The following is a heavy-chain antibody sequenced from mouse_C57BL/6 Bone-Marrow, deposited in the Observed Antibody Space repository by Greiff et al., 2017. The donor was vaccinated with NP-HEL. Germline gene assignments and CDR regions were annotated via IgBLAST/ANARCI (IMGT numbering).Heavy chain of an antibody. CDR2: INPYNGGT. Sequence: VQLKESGPVLVKPGASVKMSCKASGYTFTDYYMNWVKQSHGKSLEWIGVINPYNGGTSYNQKFKGKATLTVDKSSSTAYMELNSLTSEDSAVYYCARSGATVPWFAYWGQGTLVTVSA. J-gene: IGHJ3*01. V-gene: IGHV1-19*01. D-gene: IGHD1-1*01. CDR1: GYTFTDYY. CDR3: ARSGATVPWFAY.